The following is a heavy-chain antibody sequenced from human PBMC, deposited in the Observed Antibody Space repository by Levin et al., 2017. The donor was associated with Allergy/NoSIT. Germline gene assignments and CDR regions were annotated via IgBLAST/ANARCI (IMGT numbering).Heavy chain of an antibody. CDR2: ITSSGGST. J-gene: IGHJ4*02. CDR1: GFYFSRYA. CDR3: AKGPYGSGCPYFDY. Sequence: PGESLKISCTASGFYFSRYAMGWVRQAPGKGLEWVSIITSSGGSTYYADSVKGRFTISRDNSKNTLYLEMNSLRAQDTAVYYCAKGPYGSGCPYFDYWGQGTLVTVSS. V-gene: IGHV3-23*01. D-gene: IGHD6-19*01.